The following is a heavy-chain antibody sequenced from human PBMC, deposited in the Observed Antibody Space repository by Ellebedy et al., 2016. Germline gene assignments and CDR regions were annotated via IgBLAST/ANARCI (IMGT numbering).Heavy chain of an antibody. CDR1: GFTLSDYS. CDR3: HVVVVVGSTLTLNS. CDR2: ITSSSSYI. V-gene: IGHV3-21*04. J-gene: IGHJ5*02. Sequence: GESLKISXAASGFTLSDYSMNWVRQAPGKGLEWVSSITSSSSYIFYADSVKGRFTISRDNAKNSVYLQMNSLTTEDTAIYYCHVVVVVGSTLTLNSWGQGTLVTVSS. D-gene: IGHD2-15*01.